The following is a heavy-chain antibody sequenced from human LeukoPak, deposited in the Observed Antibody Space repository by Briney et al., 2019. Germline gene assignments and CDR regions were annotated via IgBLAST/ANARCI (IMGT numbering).Heavy chain of an antibody. CDR2: ISAYNGNT. J-gene: IGHJ4*02. CDR3: ASTQNSGSYPFDY. Sequence: GASVTVSCKASGYTFSSYGISWVRQAPGQGLEWMGWISAYNGNTNYAQKLQGRVTMTTDTSTSTAHMQLRSLRSDDTAVYYCASTQNSGSYPFDYWGQGTLVTVSS. CDR1: GYTFSSYG. V-gene: IGHV1-18*01. D-gene: IGHD1-26*01.